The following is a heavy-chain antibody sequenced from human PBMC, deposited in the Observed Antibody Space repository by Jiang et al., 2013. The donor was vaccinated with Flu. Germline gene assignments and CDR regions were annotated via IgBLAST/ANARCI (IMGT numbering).Heavy chain of an antibody. J-gene: IGHJ3*02. D-gene: IGHD1-26*01. V-gene: IGHV5-51*01. Sequence: GAEVKKPGESLKISCKGSGYSFTSYWIGWVRQMPGKGLEWMGIIYPGDSDTRYSPSFQGQVTISADKSISTAYLQWSSLKASDTAMYYCAIPRYSGSQDHSRGAFDIWGQGTMVTVSS. CDR3: AIPRYSGSQDHSRGAFDI. CDR1: GYSFTSYW. CDR2: IYPGDSDT.